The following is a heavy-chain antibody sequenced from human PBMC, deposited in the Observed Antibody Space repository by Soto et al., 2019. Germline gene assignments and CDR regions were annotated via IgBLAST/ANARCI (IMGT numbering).Heavy chain of an antibody. V-gene: IGHV3-33*01. D-gene: IGHD3-10*01. J-gene: IGHJ5*02. CDR3: SREFYYGSGSFASNWFDP. Sequence: WGSLRLSCAASGFTLSNYGMHWVRQAPGKGLEWVAVIWYDGSYKYYADSVKGRFTISRDNSKNTLYLQMNSLRAEDTAVYYCSREFYYGSGSFASNWFDPWGQGTLVTVSS. CDR1: GFTLSNYG. CDR2: IWYDGSYK.